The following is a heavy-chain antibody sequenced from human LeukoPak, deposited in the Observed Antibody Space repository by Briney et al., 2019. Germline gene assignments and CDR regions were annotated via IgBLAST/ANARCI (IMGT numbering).Heavy chain of an antibody. CDR2: FDSEDGDR. CDR3: TTLSVLYSYGPVGPFDI. D-gene: IGHD5-18*01. J-gene: IGHJ3*02. V-gene: IGHV1-24*01. CDR1: GYTLTEFS. Sequence: ASVKVSCKISGYTLTEFSMHWVRQAPGRGLEYMGGFDSEDGDRVYAPKFQGRLTMTEDTSTDTAYMELSSLRSEDTAVYYCTTLSVLYSYGPVGPFDIWGQGTMVTVSS.